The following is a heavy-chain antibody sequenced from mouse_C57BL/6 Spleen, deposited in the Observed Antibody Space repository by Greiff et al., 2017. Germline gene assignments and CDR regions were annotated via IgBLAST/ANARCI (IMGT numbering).Heavy chain of an antibody. Sequence: QVQLKQPGAELVRPGSSVKLSCKASGYTFTSYWMDWVKQRPGQGLEWIGNIYPSDSETHYNQKFKDKATLTVDKSSSTAYMQLSSLTSEDSAVYYCASFNWDFDYWGQGTTLTVSS. CDR2: IYPSDSET. V-gene: IGHV1-61*01. D-gene: IGHD4-1*01. J-gene: IGHJ2*01. CDR3: ASFNWDFDY. CDR1: GYTFTSYW.